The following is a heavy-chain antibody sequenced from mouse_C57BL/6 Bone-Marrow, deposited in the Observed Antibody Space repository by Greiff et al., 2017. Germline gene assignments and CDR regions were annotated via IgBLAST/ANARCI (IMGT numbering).Heavy chain of an antibody. CDR1: GYTFTSYW. J-gene: IGHJ3*01. D-gene: IGHD1-1*01. CDR2: IDPSDSYT. V-gene: IGHV1-69*01. CDR3: AREGDYYGSPFAY. Sequence: QVQLQQPGAELVMPGASVKLSCKASGYTFTSYWMHWVKQRPGQGLEWIGEIDPSDSYTNYNQKFKGKSTLTVDKSSSTAYMQLSSLTSEDSAVYYCAREGDYYGSPFAYWGQGTLVTVSA.